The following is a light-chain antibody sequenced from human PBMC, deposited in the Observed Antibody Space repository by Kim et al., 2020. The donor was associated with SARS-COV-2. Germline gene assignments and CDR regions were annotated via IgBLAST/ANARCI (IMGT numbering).Light chain of an antibody. Sequence: PGGTVTLTCASNTGAVTSGYYTNWFQLKPGQAPRSMIHTASGRHSWTPARFSGSLLGGKAALTLSGVQPEDEAEYYCLLYYGGVWVFGGGTQLTVL. CDR2: TAS. V-gene: IGLV7-43*01. CDR1: TGAVTSGYY. J-gene: IGLJ3*02. CDR3: LLYYGGVWV.